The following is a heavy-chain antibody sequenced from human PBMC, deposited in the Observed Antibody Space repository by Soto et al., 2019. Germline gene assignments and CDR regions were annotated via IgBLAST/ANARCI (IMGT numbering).Heavy chain of an antibody. CDR2: ISLNGDI. CDR1: GGSITSGHW. Sequence: QVQLQESGPGLVESSWTLSLTCAVDGGSITSGHWLTWVRQSPGTGLEWIGGISLNGDINYSPSLQSRVTVSMDMSRNHLSLRMTSGTDADTAVYYCATRETRTGGPVWGQGTVVTVSS. D-gene: IGHD2-8*02. J-gene: IGHJ4*03. V-gene: IGHV4-4*02. CDR3: ATRETRTGGPV.